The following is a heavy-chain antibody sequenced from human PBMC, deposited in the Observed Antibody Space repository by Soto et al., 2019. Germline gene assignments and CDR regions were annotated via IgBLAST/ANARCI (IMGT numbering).Heavy chain of an antibody. CDR3: ARDLGSGYDPGDY. Sequence: QVQLVQSGAEVKKPGSSVKVSCKASGDTFTIFAISWVRQAPGQGLDWMGGIIPTIGTTNYAQRFQGRITITGGDSMGTACMGFSSLKSEDTAVYYCARDLGSGYDPGDYWGQGTLVTVSS. D-gene: IGHD5-12*01. CDR2: IIPTIGTT. CDR1: GDTFTIFA. J-gene: IGHJ4*02. V-gene: IGHV1-69*12.